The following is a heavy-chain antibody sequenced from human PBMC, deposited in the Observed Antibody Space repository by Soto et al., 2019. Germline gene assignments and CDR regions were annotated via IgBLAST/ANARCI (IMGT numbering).Heavy chain of an antibody. CDR1: GAAISSDY. Sequence: SETLSLTCTVSGAAISSDYWNWIRQPAGKGLEWIGRFYTSGNPNYNPSLKGRVTMSADTSKNQFSLKLTSVTAADTAVYYCARDSPSRFWIFDDWGQGSQVTVSS. V-gene: IGHV4-4*07. CDR2: FYTSGNP. J-gene: IGHJ4*02. CDR3: ARDSPSRFWIFDD. D-gene: IGHD3-3*01.